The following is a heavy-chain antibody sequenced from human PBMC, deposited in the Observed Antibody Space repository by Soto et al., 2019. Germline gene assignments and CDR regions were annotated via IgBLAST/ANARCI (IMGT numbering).Heavy chain of an antibody. CDR1: GYIFTNFG. CDR2: ISTNKGNT. CDR3: ATRSPAFDY. V-gene: IGHV1-18*01. J-gene: IGHJ4*02. Sequence: GPGVKKPRASVKVSCKTSGYIFTNFGITWVRQAPGQGLEWMGWISTNKGNTNYAQKFQGRVTMTTDTSTSTGYMELRSLRSDDTAVYYCATRSPAFDYWGQGTLVTVSS.